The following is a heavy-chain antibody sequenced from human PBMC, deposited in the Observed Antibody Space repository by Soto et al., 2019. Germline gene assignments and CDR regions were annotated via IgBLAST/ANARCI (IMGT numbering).Heavy chain of an antibody. CDR1: GGTFSSYA. Sequence: QVQLVQSGAEVKKPGSSVKVSCKASGGTFSSYAISWVRQAPGQGLEWMGGIIPIFGTANYAQKFQGRVTITAAETTGRAYRGLSSLRSEDTAVYYCAGRRGTTGPGGYYYGMDVWGQGTTVTVSS. CDR2: IIPIFGTA. J-gene: IGHJ6*02. CDR3: AGRRGTTGPGGYYYGMDV. V-gene: IGHV1-69*01. D-gene: IGHD1-7*01.